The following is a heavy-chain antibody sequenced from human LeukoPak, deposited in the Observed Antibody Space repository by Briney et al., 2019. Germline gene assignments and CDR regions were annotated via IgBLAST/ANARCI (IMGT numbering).Heavy chain of an antibody. Sequence: PGGSLRLSCAASGFTFSTYSIIWVRQAPGKGLEWVSSISSSSTYIYYGDSVKGRFTISRDNAKNSSYLRMSSLRAEDTAVYYCARVSTTGYDYHMDVWGKGTAVTISS. CDR2: ISSSSTYI. CDR3: ARVSTTGYDYHMDV. J-gene: IGHJ6*03. V-gene: IGHV3-21*01. D-gene: IGHD2-8*02. CDR1: GFTFSTYS.